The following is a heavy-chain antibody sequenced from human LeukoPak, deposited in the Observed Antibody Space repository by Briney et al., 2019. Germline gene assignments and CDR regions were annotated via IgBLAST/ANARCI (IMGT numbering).Heavy chain of an antibody. Sequence: GRSLRLSFAASGFTFSSYGMHWVRQAPGKGLEWVAVISYDGSNKYYADSVKGRFTISRDNSKNTLYLQMNSLRAEDTAVYYCAKGYTMIVVTSLVGGYWGQGTLVTVSS. V-gene: IGHV3-30*18. CDR1: GFTFSSYG. CDR3: AKGYTMIVVTSLVGGY. D-gene: IGHD3-22*01. CDR2: ISYDGSNK. J-gene: IGHJ4*02.